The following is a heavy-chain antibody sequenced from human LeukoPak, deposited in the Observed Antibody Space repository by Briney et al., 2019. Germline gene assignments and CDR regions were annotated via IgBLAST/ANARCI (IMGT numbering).Heavy chain of an antibody. CDR3: ARNFDY. Sequence: SETLSLTCTVSGDPVSRGSYYWSWIRQPPGKELEWIGYVYHTGSTNYNPSLKSRVTISVDTSKNEFSLKLSSVTAADTAVYYCARNFDYWGQGTLVTVSS. CDR1: GDPVSRGSYY. V-gene: IGHV4-61*01. CDR2: VYHTGST. J-gene: IGHJ4*02.